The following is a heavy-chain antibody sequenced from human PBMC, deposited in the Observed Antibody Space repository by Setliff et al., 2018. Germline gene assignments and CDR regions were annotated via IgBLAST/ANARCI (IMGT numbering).Heavy chain of an antibody. D-gene: IGHD3-10*01. V-gene: IGHV3-33*01. CDR1: GFIFRNYG. Sequence: GGSLRLSCTGYGFIFRNYGIQWVRQAPGKGLEWVSIIWYDGVNRGYVDSVKGRFTISRDDSENTLYLQMNSLRVEDTAVYFCARDRGGTNPWFDFWGQGTQVTVSS. CDR3: ARDRGGTNPWFDF. CDR2: IWYDGVNR. J-gene: IGHJ5*01.